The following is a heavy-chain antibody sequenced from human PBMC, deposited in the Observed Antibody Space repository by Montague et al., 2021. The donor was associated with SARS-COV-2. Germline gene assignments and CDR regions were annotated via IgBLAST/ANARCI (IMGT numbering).Heavy chain of an antibody. CDR3: ARHRRYDVVTYYPDF. Sequence: SETLSLTCSVSGGSFDSDNFFWGWIRQPPGKRLEWIGVMSNGGRTFDKPSLKSRVTISVHTSRNQLSLNVKSVTAADTAVYYCARHRRYDVVTYYPDFWGQGILVTVSS. CDR2: MSNGGRT. D-gene: IGHD3-9*01. V-gene: IGHV4-39*01. CDR1: GGSFDSDNFF. J-gene: IGHJ4*02.